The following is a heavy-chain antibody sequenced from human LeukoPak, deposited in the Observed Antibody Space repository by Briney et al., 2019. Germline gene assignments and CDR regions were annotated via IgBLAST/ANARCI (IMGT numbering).Heavy chain of an antibody. V-gene: IGHV3-74*01. Sequence: GRSLRLSCAASGFTFSSYWMHWVHQVPGKGLVWVARINPGGSSITYADSVKGRFTISRDNAKNTLYLQMGSLRAEDTGVYYCARSNQADDYWGQGTLVTVSS. CDR3: ARSNQADDY. J-gene: IGHJ4*02. CDR1: GFTFSSYW. D-gene: IGHD1-14*01. CDR2: INPGGSSI.